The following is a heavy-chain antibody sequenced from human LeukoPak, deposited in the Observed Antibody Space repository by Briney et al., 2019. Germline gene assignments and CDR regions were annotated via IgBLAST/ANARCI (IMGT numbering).Heavy chain of an antibody. J-gene: IGHJ4*02. CDR1: GGSISSYY. CDR3: ARLSTVTTSFDY. Sequence: SENLSLTCTVSGGSISSYYWSWIRQPAGKGLEWIGRIYTSGTTHYNPSLKSRVTMSVDTSKNQFSLKLSSVTAADTAVYYCARLSTVTTSFDYWGQGTLVTVSS. V-gene: IGHV4-4*07. D-gene: IGHD4-17*01. CDR2: IYTSGTT.